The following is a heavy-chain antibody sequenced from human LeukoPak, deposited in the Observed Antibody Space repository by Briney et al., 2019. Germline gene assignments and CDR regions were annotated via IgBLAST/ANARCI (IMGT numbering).Heavy chain of an antibody. CDR1: GFTFSSYA. CDR3: TRDSSGIVVVSDC. CDR2: IIIKGYGGTT. Sequence: GGSLRLSCAASGFTFSSYAMSWVRQAPGKGLEWVGFIIIKGYGGTTEYAASVKGRFSISRDDSKSIAYLQMNSLKTEDTAVYYCTRDSSGIVVVSDCWGQGTLVTVSS. D-gene: IGHD3-22*01. V-gene: IGHV3-49*04. J-gene: IGHJ4*02.